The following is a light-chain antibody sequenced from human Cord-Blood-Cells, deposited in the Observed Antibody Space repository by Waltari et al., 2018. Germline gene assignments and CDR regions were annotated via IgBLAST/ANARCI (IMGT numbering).Light chain of an antibody. CDR2: GAS. CDR3: QQYNNWPPIT. CDR1: QSVSSN. J-gene: IGKJ4*01. V-gene: IGKV3-15*01. Sequence: EIVMTQSPATLSVSPGERATLSSRASQSVSSNLAWYQQKPGQAPRLLIDGASTRATGTPARFSGSGSGTEFTLTISSLQSEDFAVYYWQQYNNWPPITFGGGTKVEIK.